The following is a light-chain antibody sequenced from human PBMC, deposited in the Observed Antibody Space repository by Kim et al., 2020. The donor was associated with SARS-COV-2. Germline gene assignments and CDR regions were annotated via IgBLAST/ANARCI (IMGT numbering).Light chain of an antibody. CDR3: QQSYSTPPT. V-gene: IGKV1-39*01. Sequence: ASVGDRVTTTCRASQTINRFINWYQQKPGEAPKLLIYSASRMQSEVPSRFSGGGSGTDFTLTVNSLQPEDFATYYCQQSYSTPPTFGQGTKVDIK. CDR2: SAS. CDR1: QTINRF. J-gene: IGKJ1*01.